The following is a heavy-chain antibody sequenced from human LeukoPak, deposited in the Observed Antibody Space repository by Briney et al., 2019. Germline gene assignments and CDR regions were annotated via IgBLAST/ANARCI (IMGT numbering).Heavy chain of an antibody. V-gene: IGHV4-59*12. D-gene: IGHD1-26*01. CDR3: ARVGELPPSFVFDY. CDR2: IHYSGST. J-gene: IGHJ4*02. CDR1: GGSMNTYY. Sequence: PSETLSLTCTVSGGSMNTYYWTWIRQPPGKGLEWIGHIHYSGSTDYNPSLKSRVTISVDTSKNQFSLKLSSVPAADTAVYYCARVGELPPSFVFDYWGQGTLVTVSS.